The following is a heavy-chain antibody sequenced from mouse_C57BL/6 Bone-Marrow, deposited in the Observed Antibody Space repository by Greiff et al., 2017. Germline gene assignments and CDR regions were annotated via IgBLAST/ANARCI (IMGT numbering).Heavy chain of an antibody. CDR1: GFTFSSYA. D-gene: IGHD2-1*01. V-gene: IGHV5-4*01. J-gene: IGHJ4*01. CDR3: ARDYSDY. CDR2: ISDGGSYT. Sequence: EVMLVESGGGLVKPGGSLKLSCAASGFTFSSYAMSWVRQTPEKRLEWVATISDGGSYTYYPDNVKGRFTISRDNAKNNLYLQMSHLKSEDTAMYYCARDYSDYWGRGTSATVSS.